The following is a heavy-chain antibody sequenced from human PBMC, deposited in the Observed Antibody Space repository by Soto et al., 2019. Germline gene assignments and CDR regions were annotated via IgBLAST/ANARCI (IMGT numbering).Heavy chain of an antibody. Sequence: PSETLSLTCTVSGGSISDYYWSWFRQPPGKGLEWIGYIYFSGSTNYNPSLRSRVTLSVDTSKDTAYMELSSLRSEDTAVYYCATDRSYRSYYFDYWGQGTLVTASS. V-gene: IGHV4-59*03. CDR1: GGSISDYY. CDR3: ATDRSYRSYYFDY. J-gene: IGHJ4*02. D-gene: IGHD1-26*01. CDR2: IYFSGST.